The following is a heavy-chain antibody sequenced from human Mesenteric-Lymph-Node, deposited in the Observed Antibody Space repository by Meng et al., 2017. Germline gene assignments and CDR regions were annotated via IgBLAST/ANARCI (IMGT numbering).Heavy chain of an antibody. CDR3: ASFDHIPRRNYFDY. CDR2: IHHSGSA. D-gene: IGHD2-21*01. Sequence: QGQRQESGPGLGKPSQTLSLTCTVSGGSVSSGGYYWTWIRQHPGKGLEWIGYIHHSGSAYYNPSLKSRVSISVDTSKNQFSLNLNSMTAADTAVYYCASFDHIPRRNYFDYWGQGTLVTVSS. CDR1: GGSVSSGGYY. J-gene: IGHJ4*02. V-gene: IGHV4-30-4*08.